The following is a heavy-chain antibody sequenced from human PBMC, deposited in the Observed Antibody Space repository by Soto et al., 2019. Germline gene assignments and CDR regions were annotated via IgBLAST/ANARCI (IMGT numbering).Heavy chain of an antibody. CDR3: VRDGVGATAYFGYLDY. J-gene: IGHJ4*02. CDR2: IRNDGSNK. Sequence: PGGSLRLSCAASGFTFSGYVMHWVRQVPGKGLEWVAIIRNDGSNKYYADSVKGRFTISRDNSENTLHLQLNSLRVEDSAVYYCVRDGVGATAYFGYLDYWGQGALVTVSS. D-gene: IGHD1-26*01. CDR1: GFTFSGYV. V-gene: IGHV3-30*02.